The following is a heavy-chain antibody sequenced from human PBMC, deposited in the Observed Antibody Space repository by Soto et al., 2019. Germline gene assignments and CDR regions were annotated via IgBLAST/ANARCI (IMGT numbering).Heavy chain of an antibody. CDR2: VYYSGST. J-gene: IGHJ6*02. CDR1: GGSISSGDYY. D-gene: IGHD3-16*01. CDR3: ARGFGELWYYYGMDV. V-gene: IGHV4-30-4*01. Sequence: QVQLQESGPGLVKPSQTLSLTCTVSGGSISSGDYYWSWIRQPPGKRLEWIGYVYYSGSTYYNPSLQSRVTISVDTSKNQFPLKLSCVTAADTAVYYCARGFGELWYYYGMDVWGQGTTVTVSS.